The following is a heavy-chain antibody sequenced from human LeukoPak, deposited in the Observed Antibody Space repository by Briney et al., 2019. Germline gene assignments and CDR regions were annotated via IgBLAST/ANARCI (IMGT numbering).Heavy chain of an antibody. D-gene: IGHD3-3*01. J-gene: IGHJ6*04. Sequence: PSETLSLTCIVYGGSFSGYYWSWVRQPPGKGREWIGEINHSGSTNYNPSLKSRVTISVDASKKRFSLKLTSVTAADTAVYYCARGSRFLEWLDDVWGKGTTVTVSS. CDR1: GGSFSGYY. CDR3: ARGSRFLEWLDDV. CDR2: INHSGST. V-gene: IGHV4-34*01.